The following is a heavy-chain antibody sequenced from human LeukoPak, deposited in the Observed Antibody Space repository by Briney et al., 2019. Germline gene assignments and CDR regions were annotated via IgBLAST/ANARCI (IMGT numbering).Heavy chain of an antibody. V-gene: IGHV5-51*01. CDR2: IYPGDSDT. J-gene: IGHJ3*02. D-gene: IGHD3-10*01. CDR3: ATNTMFRGIHAFDI. CDR1: GHSFTSYW. Sequence: GESLKISCKGSGHSFTSYWIGWARQVPGKGLEWMGIIYPGDSDTRYSPSFQGQVTISADKSISTAYLQWSSLKASDSAMYYCATNTMFRGIHAFDIWGQGTMVTVSS.